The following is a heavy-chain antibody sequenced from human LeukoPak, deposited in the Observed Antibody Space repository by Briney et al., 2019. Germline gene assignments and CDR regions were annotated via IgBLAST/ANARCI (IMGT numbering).Heavy chain of an antibody. CDR1: GFIFGDYA. V-gene: IGHV3-49*03. CDR3: ARDQLGGDPDDYYYYYMDV. Sequence: PGGSLRLSCTTSGFIFGDYAMSWFRQAPGKGLEWVGFIRSETYGGAIEYAASVKGRFTISRDDSKSIAYLQMNSLKTEDTAVYYCARDQLGGDPDDYYYYYMDVWSKGTTVIVSS. J-gene: IGHJ6*03. D-gene: IGHD4-17*01. CDR2: IRSETYGGAI.